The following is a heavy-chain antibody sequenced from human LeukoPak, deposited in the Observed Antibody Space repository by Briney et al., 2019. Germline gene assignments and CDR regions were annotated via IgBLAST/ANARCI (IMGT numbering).Heavy chain of an antibody. D-gene: IGHD2-15*01. CDR2: IYVTGST. V-gene: IGHV4-4*07. CDR1: GASISSYY. J-gene: IGHJ6*03. CDR3: ARWLLEGYYYYYMDV. Sequence: PSETLSLTCTVSGASISSYYWSWIRQPAGKALEWIGRIYVTGSTTYNPSLESRVTMSLDTSKNHFSLKLRSVTAADTAVYYCARWLLEGYYYYYMDVWGKGTTVTISS.